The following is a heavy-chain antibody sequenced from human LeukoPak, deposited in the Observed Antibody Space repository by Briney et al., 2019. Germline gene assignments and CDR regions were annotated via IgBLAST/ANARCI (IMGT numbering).Heavy chain of an antibody. V-gene: IGHV4-34*01. D-gene: IGHD3-10*01. J-gene: IGHJ4*02. CDR1: GGSFSGYY. CDR3: ARHRKRGSGSYYRGGFDY. CDR2: INHSGST. Sequence: SETLSLTCAVYGGSFSGYYWSWIRQPPGKGLEWIGEINHSGSTNYNPSLKSRVTISVDTSKNQFSLKLSSVTAADTAVYYCARHRKRGSGSYYRGGFDYWGQGTLVTVSS.